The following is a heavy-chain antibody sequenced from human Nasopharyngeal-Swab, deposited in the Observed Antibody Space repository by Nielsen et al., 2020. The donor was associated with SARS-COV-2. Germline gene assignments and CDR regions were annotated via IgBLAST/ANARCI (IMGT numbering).Heavy chain of an antibody. J-gene: IGHJ6*02. D-gene: IGHD4-23*01. CDR1: GGSISSSSYY. Sequence: SETLSLTCTVSGGSISSSSYYWSWIRQHPGKGLEWVGYIYYSGSSYYNPSLKSRVTISVDTSKNQFPLKLSSVTAADTAVYYCARDGDYGGTYYYYYGMGVWGQGTTVTVSS. V-gene: IGHV4-31*03. CDR2: IYYSGSS. CDR3: ARDGDYGGTYYYYYGMGV.